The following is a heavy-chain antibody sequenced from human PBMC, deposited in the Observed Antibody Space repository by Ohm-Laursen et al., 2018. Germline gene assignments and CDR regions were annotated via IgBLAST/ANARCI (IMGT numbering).Heavy chain of an antibody. D-gene: IGHD3-22*01. CDR3: ARATERDYYDSSDITDAFDI. CDR2: IWYDGSNK. V-gene: IGHV3-33*01. CDR1: GFTFTNYG. J-gene: IGHJ3*02. Sequence: SLRLSCAASGFTFTNYGIHWVRQAPGKGLEWVAVIWYDGSNKYYADSVKGRFTISRDNSKNTLYLQMNSLRAEDTAVYYCARATERDYYDSSDITDAFDIWGQGTRVTVSS.